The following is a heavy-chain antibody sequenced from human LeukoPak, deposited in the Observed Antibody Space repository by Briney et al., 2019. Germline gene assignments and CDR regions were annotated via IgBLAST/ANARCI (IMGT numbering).Heavy chain of an antibody. CDR3: ARGRKWLRHFDY. D-gene: IGHD5-12*01. Sequence: SETLSLTCTVSSGSISSGDYYWSWIRQPPGKGLEWIGYIYYSGSTYYNPSLKSRVTISVDTSKNQFSLKLSSVTAADTAVYYCARGRKWLRHFDYWGQGTLVTVSS. CDR1: SGSISSGDYY. V-gene: IGHV4-30-4*01. CDR2: IYYSGST. J-gene: IGHJ4*02.